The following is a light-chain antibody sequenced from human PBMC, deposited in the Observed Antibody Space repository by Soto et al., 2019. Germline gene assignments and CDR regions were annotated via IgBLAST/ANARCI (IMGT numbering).Light chain of an antibody. CDR2: STT. Sequence: QAVVTQEPSLTVSPGGTVTLTCASSTGPVTTSHYPNWFQQKPGQPPRSLIYSTTNTHSRTPARFSGSLLGGKAALTLSGVLPEDEADYYCVLYYGGAHVVFGGGTQLTVL. V-gene: IGLV7-43*01. J-gene: IGLJ2*01. CDR3: VLYYGGAHVV. CDR1: TGPVTTSHY.